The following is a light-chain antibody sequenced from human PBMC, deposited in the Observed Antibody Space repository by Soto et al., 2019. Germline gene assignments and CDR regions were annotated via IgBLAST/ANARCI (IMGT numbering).Light chain of an antibody. CDR1: QSITSNY. V-gene: IGKV3-20*01. Sequence: EIVLTQSPGTLSLSPGERATLSCRASQSITSNYLAWYQRTPGQAPRLLIYDTSNRATGVPDRFSGSGSGTDFTLTISRLEPEDFAVYYCQQYGTSPRTFGGGTKVEIK. CDR2: DTS. CDR3: QQYGTSPRT. J-gene: IGKJ4*01.